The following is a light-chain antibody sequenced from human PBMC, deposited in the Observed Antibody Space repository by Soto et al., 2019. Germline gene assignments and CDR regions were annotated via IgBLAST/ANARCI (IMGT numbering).Light chain of an antibody. Sequence: DIQMAQSPSTLSASVGDTVTVTCRASQSVSGWLAWYQQKPGTAPQLLIYKASTLESGVPSRFSGSGSGTEFTLTISSLQPDDFATYYCQQYNTYSYTFGQGTKVDIK. CDR3: QQYNTYSYT. J-gene: IGKJ2*01. CDR2: KAS. V-gene: IGKV1-5*03. CDR1: QSVSGW.